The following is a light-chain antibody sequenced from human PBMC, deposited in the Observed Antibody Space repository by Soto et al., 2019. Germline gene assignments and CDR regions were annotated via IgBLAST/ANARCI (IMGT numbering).Light chain of an antibody. Sequence: EIVLTQSPATLSLSPGERATLSCRASQSVSSYLAWYQLKPGQAPRLLIYDASNRATGIPPRFSGSGSGTDFTLTISSLEPEDFAVYYCQQRSNWPPFTFGPGTKVHIK. CDR1: QSVSSY. V-gene: IGKV3-11*01. CDR2: DAS. CDR3: QQRSNWPPFT. J-gene: IGKJ3*01.